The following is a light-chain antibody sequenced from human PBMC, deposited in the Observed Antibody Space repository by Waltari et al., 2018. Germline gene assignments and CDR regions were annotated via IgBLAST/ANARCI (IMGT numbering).Light chain of an antibody. CDR1: NSNIGNNY. Sequence: GAAAPGQKVPISCSGSNSNIGNNYVSWFQQLPGTAPKLLIYENNERPSGIPDRFSGSKSGTSATLGITGLQTGDEADYYCGTWDGSLSAAVFGGGTKLTVL. CDR2: ENN. CDR3: GTWDGSLSAAV. V-gene: IGLV1-51*02. J-gene: IGLJ3*02.